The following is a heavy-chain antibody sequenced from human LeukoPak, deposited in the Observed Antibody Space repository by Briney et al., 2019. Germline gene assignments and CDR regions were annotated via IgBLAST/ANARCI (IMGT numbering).Heavy chain of an antibody. CDR2: INHSGST. D-gene: IGHD2-15*01. J-gene: IGHJ4*02. CDR3: ASGRVVVVAATVDY. CDR1: GGSFSGYY. V-gene: IGHV4-34*01. Sequence: PSETLSLTCAVYGGSFSGYYWRWIRQPPGKGLEWIGEINHSGSTNYNPSLKSRVTISVDTSKNQFSLKLSSVTAADTAVYYCASGRVVVVAATVDYWGQGTLVTVSS.